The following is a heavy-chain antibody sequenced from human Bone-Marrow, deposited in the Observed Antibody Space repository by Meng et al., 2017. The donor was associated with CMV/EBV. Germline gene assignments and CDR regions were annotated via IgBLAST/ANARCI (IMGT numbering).Heavy chain of an antibody. J-gene: IGHJ4*02. CDR2: ISAYNGNT. CDR3: ARGPPRYYDFWSGYYYNPEDY. Sequence: ASVKVSCKASGYTFTSYGISWVRQAPGQGLEWMGWISAYNGNTNDAQKFQGRVTMTRDTSISTAYMELSRLRSDDTAVYYCARGPPRYYDFWSGYYYNPEDYWGQGTLVTVSS. V-gene: IGHV1-18*01. CDR1: GYTFTSYG. D-gene: IGHD3-3*01.